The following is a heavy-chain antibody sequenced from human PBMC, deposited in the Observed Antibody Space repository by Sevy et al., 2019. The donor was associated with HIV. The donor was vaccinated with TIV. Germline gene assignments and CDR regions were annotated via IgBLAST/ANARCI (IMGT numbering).Heavy chain of an antibody. CDR1: GFIFSDYA. J-gene: IGHJ4*02. CDR3: AKERGDYNLDYFDY. V-gene: IGHV3-23*01. D-gene: IGHD4-17*01. CDR2: LSANGDNT. Sequence: GGSLRLSCAGSGFIFSDYALSWVRQAPGKGLEWVSVLSANGDNTKYADSVKGRFTISRDNFQNTLYLQMNSLRAEDTALYYCAKERGDYNLDYFDYWGRGTLVTVSS.